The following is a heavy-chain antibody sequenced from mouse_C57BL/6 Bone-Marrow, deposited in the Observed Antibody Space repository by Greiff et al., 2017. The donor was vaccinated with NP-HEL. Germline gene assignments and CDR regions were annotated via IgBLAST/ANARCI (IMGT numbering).Heavy chain of an antibody. V-gene: IGHV5-6*01. CDR3: ARRDYSNYEDY. Sequence: EVKVVESGGDLVKPGGSLKLSCAASGFTFSSYGMSWVRQTPDKRLEWVATISSGGSYTYYPDSVKGRFTISRDNAKKTLYLHMSSLKSEDTAMYSCARRDYSNYEDYWGQGTTLTVSS. D-gene: IGHD2-5*01. J-gene: IGHJ2*01. CDR2: ISSGGSYT. CDR1: GFTFSSYG.